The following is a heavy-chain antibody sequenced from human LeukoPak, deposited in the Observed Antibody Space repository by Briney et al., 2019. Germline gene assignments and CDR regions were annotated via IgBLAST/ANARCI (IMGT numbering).Heavy chain of an antibody. D-gene: IGHD3-10*01. Sequence: PSETLSLTCTVSGCSISSGDYYWSWIRQPPGKGLEWIGYIYYSGSTYYNPSLKSRVTISVDTSKNQFSLKLSSVTAADTAVYYCARDLVYYGSGSYYPEYYFDYWGQGTLVTVSS. CDR2: IYYSGST. CDR1: GCSISSGDYY. CDR3: ARDLVYYGSGSYYPEYYFDY. J-gene: IGHJ4*02. V-gene: IGHV4-30-4*08.